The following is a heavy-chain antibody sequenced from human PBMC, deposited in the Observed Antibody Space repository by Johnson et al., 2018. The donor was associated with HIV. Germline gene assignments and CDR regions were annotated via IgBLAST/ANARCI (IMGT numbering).Heavy chain of an antibody. CDR3: AKGRVIIAGPRGGGFDI. J-gene: IGHJ3*02. CDR1: GFTFSSYA. Sequence: MQLVESGGGVVQPGGSLRLSCAASGFTFSSYAMSWVRQAPGKGLEWVAAISGSGGSTYSADSVKGRFTISRDNSKNTLYRQINSLRDEDKAVYFGAKGRVIIAGPRGGGFDIRGQGTMVTGSS. V-gene: IGHV3-23*04. D-gene: IGHD3-16*01. CDR2: ISGSGGST.